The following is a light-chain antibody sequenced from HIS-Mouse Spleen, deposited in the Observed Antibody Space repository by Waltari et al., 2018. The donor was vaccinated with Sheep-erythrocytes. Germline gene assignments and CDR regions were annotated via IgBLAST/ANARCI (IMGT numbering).Light chain of an antibody. CDR3: CSRSADVYAGSYNHV. J-gene: IGLJ1*01. CDR1: SSDVGGYNY. CDR2: DVS. V-gene: IGLV2-11*01. Sequence: QSALTQPASVSGSPGQSITISCTGTSSDVGGYNYVSWYQQHPGKAPKLMIYDVSKRPSGFPDRFSGSKSGNTASLTISGLQAEDEADYYCCSRSADVYAGSYNHVFATGTKVTVL.